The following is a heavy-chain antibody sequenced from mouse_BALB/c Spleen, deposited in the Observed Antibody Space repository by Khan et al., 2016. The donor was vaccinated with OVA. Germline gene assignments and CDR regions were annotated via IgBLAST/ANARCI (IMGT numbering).Heavy chain of an antibody. CDR1: GYSITSEYA. Sequence: QLEESGPGLVKPSQSLSLTCTVTGYSITSEYAWNWIRQFLGNKLEWMGYINYSGNTRFNPSLKSRTSITRDTSKNQFFLQLNSVTTEDTATYYCARKDYYDYDPFPYWGQGTLVTVSA. CDR2: INYSGNT. V-gene: IGHV3-2*02. D-gene: IGHD2-4*01. CDR3: ARKDYYDYDPFPY. J-gene: IGHJ3*01.